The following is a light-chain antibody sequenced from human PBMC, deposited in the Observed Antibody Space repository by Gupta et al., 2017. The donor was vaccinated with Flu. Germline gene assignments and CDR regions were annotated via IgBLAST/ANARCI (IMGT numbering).Light chain of an antibody. CDR1: QSISSY. J-gene: IGKJ1*01. CDR2: AAS. CDR3: QQSYSTPRT. Sequence: GDRVTITCRASQSISSYLNWYQQKPGEAPKLLIYAASSLQSGVPSRFSGSGSGTDFTLTISSLQPEDFATYYCQQSYSTPRTFGQGTEVEIK. V-gene: IGKV1-39*01.